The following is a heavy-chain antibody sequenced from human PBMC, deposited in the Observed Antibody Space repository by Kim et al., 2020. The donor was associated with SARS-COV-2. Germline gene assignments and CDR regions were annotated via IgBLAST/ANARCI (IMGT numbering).Heavy chain of an antibody. V-gene: IGHV3-23*01. J-gene: IGHJ4*02. CDR3: AKVGYSYGPFDY. Sequence: YYARSLKGRFTISRDNSKDTLYLQMNSLRAEDTAVYYCAKVGYSYGPFDYWGQGTLVTVSS. D-gene: IGHD5-18*01.